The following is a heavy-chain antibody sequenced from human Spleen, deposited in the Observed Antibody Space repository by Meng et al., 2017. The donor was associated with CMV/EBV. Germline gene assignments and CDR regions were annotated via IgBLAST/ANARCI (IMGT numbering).Heavy chain of an antibody. V-gene: IGHV3-21*06. J-gene: IGHJ6*02. CDR1: GFTFSDYG. D-gene: IGHD3-3*01. Sequence: GGSLRLSCAASGFTFSDYGMNWVRQAPGKGLEWVSSISTTSTYIYYSDSVKGRFTISRDNAKNTLYLQMNSLRAEDTAVYFCAGFGVTITNGMDVWGQGTTVTVSS. CDR2: ISTTSTYI. CDR3: AGFGVTITNGMDV.